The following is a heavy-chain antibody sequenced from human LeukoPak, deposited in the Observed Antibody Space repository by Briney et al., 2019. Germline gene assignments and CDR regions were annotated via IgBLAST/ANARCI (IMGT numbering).Heavy chain of an antibody. J-gene: IGHJ4*02. V-gene: IGHV3-74*01. CDR1: GFSLSNYW. D-gene: IGHD3-10*01. Sequence: GGSLRLSCAASGFSLSNYWMHWVRQAPGKGLVWVSRIDEYGRATFYADSVKGRFTISRDLAKSTLYLQMHSLRAEGTAVYFCARDLVLGSGSYGHWGQGTLVTVSA. CDR3: ARDLVLGSGSYGH. CDR2: IDEYGRAT.